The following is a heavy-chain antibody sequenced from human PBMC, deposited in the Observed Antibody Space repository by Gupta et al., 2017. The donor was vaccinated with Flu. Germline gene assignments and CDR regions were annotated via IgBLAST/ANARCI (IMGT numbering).Heavy chain of an antibody. J-gene: IGHJ4*02. V-gene: IGHV3-74*01. CDR1: SNYW. Sequence: SNYWMHLVRQAPGKGQVWISRINRDGSSADYADSVKGRFTISRDNAKNTLYLQMNSLRAEDTGVYYCAKDVHLLVDFWGQGTRVTVSA. CDR2: INRDGSSA. CDR3: AKDVHLLVDF. D-gene: IGHD3-3*01.